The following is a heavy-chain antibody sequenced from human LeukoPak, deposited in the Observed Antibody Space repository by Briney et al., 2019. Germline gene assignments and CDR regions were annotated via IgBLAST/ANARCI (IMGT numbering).Heavy chain of an antibody. Sequence: PSETLSLTCTVSGGSISSYYWSWIRQPPGKGLEWIGYIYYSGSTNYNPSLKSRVTISVDTSKNQFSLKLTSVTAADTAVYYCARMYYYGSGSYGLHYWGQGTLVTVSS. J-gene: IGHJ4*02. D-gene: IGHD3-10*01. V-gene: IGHV4-59*08. CDR2: IYYSGST. CDR1: GGSISSYY. CDR3: ARMYYYGSGSYGLHY.